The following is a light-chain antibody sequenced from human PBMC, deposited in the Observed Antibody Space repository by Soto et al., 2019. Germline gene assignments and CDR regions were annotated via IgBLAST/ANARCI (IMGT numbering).Light chain of an antibody. CDR2: DAS. J-gene: IGKJ1*01. V-gene: IGKV1-5*01. Sequence: DIQMTQSPSTLSASVGDRFTITCRASQSISSWLAWYQQKPGKAPKLLMYDASSLDSGVPSRFSGSGSGTEFTLTISSLQPDDFATYYCQQYNAYPWTFGQGTKVEIK. CDR1: QSISSW. CDR3: QQYNAYPWT.